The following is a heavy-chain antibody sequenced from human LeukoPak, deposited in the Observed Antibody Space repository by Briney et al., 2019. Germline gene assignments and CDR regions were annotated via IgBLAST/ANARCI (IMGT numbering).Heavy chain of an antibody. CDR1: GFTVSSNY. Sequence: PGGSLRLSCAASGFTVSSNYMSWVRQAPGKGLEWVSVIYSGGSTYYADSVKGRFTISRDNSKNTLYLQMNSLRAEDTAVYYCAGVAAAAFGYYYGMDVWGQGTTVTVSS. CDR2: IYSGGST. V-gene: IGHV3-66*01. D-gene: IGHD3-3*02. CDR3: AGVAAAAFGYYYGMDV. J-gene: IGHJ6*02.